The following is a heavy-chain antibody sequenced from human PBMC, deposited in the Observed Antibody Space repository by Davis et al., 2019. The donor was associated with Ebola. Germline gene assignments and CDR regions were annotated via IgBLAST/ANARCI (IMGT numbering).Heavy chain of an antibody. V-gene: IGHV1-2*06. CDR3: ARSQRLGDPLDY. Sequence: AASVKVSCKASGYTFTDYYMHWVRQAPGQGLEWMGRINPNSGGTNYAQKFQGRVTMTRDTSISTAYMELSRLRSDDTAVYYCARSQRLGDPLDYWGQGTLVTVSS. J-gene: IGHJ4*02. CDR2: INPNSGGT. D-gene: IGHD3-16*01. CDR1: GYTFTDYY.